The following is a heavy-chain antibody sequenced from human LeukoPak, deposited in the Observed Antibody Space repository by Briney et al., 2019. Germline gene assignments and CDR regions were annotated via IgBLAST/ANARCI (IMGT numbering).Heavy chain of an antibody. CDR2: ITNSGGT. J-gene: IGHJ4*02. V-gene: IGHV3-23*01. CDR1: GFTFSSYA. Sequence: GGSLRLSCVASGFTFSSYAMSWVRQAPGKGLEWVSAITNSGGTYYADSVKGRFTTSRDDSKNTVYLQVNSLRADDTAVYYCAKDPIQGTSGWERWGQGTLVTVSS. D-gene: IGHD6-19*01. CDR3: AKDPIQGTSGWER.